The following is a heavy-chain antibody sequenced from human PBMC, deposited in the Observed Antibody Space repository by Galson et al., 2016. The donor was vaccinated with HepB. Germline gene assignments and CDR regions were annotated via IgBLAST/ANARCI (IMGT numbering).Heavy chain of an antibody. CDR2: IQRNTDGGTE. CDR3: ATGWPVWYYGSGSSY. D-gene: IGHD3-10*01. CDR1: GFTFTNAW. V-gene: IGHV3-15*01. Sequence: SLRLSCAASGFTFTNAWMSWVRQAPGKGLEWVGRIQRNTDGGTEEYDPPVKGRFTISRDDSKTTLYLQMNSPETDDTAVYYCATGWPVWYYGSGSSYWGKGTLVTVSS. J-gene: IGHJ4*02.